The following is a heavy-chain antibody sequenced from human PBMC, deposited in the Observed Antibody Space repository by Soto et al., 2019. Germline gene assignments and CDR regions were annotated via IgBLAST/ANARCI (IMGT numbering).Heavy chain of an antibody. CDR2: IDWDDDK. CDR1: GFSLSTSGMR. Sequence: SGPTLVNPTQTLTLTCTFSGFSLSTSGMRVSWIRQPPGKALEWLARIDWDDDKLYSTSLKTRLTISKDTSKNQVVLTMTSMDPVETATYYCARSIVAAGNRWFDPWGQGTLVTVSS. V-gene: IGHV2-70*04. CDR3: ARSIVAAGNRWFDP. J-gene: IGHJ5*02. D-gene: IGHD6-13*01.